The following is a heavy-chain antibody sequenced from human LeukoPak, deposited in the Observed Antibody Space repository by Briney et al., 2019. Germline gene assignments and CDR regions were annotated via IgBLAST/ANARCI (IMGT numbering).Heavy chain of an antibody. D-gene: IGHD2-2*01. J-gene: IGHJ4*02. V-gene: IGHV3-48*01. CDR1: GFTFSSYS. CDR3: ARNQGYCSSTSCYDPYYFDY. CDR2: ISSSSSTI. Sequence: GGSLRLSCAASGFTFSSYSMNWVRQAPGKGLEWVSYISSSSSTIYYADSVKGRFTISRGNAKNSLYLQMNGLRAEDTAVYYCARNQGYCSSTSCYDPYYFDYWGQGTLVTVSS.